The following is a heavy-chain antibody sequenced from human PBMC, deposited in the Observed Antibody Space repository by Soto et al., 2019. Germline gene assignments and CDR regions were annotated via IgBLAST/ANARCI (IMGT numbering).Heavy chain of an antibody. J-gene: IGHJ4*02. V-gene: IGHV4-31*03. D-gene: IGHD2-2*01. CDR3: ARSQYQMLPDDY. CDR1: VGSISIGGYD. Sequence: NPSETLSLTCTFSVGSISIGGYDWSWIRQHPGKGLEWIGYIYYSGSTYYNPSLKSRVTISVDTSKNQLSLKLSSVTAADTAVYYCARSQYQMLPDDYWGQGTMVTVSS. CDR2: IYYSGST.